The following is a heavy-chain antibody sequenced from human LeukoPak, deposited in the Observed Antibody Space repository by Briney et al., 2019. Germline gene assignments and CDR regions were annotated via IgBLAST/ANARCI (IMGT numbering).Heavy chain of an antibody. D-gene: IGHD3-10*01. V-gene: IGHV1-8*01. Sequence: ASVKVSCKASGYTFTSYDINWVRQATGQGLEWMGWMNPNSGNTGYAQKFQGRVTMTEDTSTDTAYMELSSLRSEDTAVYYCATDGPGLVRFGELAFDYWGQGTLVTVSS. CDR3: ATDGPGLVRFGELAFDY. CDR1: GYTFTSYD. J-gene: IGHJ4*02. CDR2: MNPNSGNT.